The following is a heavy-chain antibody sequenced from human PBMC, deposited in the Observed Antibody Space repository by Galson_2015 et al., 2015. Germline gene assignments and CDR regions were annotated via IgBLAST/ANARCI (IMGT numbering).Heavy chain of an antibody. J-gene: IGHJ6*02. CDR2: ISGSGGST. D-gene: IGHD2-2*01. CDR1: GFTFSSYA. CDR3: AKAGAAMYYYYGMDV. V-gene: IGHV3-23*01. Sequence: SLRLSCAASGFTFSSYAMSWVRQAPGKGLEWVSAISGSGGSTYYADSVKSRFTISRDNSKNTLYLQMNSLRAEDTAVYYCAKAGAAMYYYYGMDVWGQGTTVTVSS.